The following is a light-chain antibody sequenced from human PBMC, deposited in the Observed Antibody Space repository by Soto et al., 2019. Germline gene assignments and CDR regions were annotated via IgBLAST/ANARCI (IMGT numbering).Light chain of an antibody. CDR1: SGHSTYA. Sequence: QSVLTQSPSASASLGASVRLTCTLSSGHSTYAIAWHQQQPEKGPRYLMKVNSDGSHTKADGIPDRFSGSSSGAERYLTISRLQSEDEADYYCQTWGTGIVFGGGTKLTVL. V-gene: IGLV4-69*01. CDR2: VNSDGSH. CDR3: QTWGTGIV. J-gene: IGLJ2*01.